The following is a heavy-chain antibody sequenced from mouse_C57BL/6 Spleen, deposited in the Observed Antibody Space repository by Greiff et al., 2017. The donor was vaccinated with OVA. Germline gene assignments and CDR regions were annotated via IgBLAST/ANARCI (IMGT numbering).Heavy chain of an antibody. CDR2: ISGGGGNT. Sequence: EVKLVESGGGLVKPGGSLKLSCAASGFTFSSYTMSWVRQTPEKRLEWVATISGGGGNTYYPDSVTGRFTISSDNAKNTLYLQMSSLRSEDTALYYCAREGARLAMDYWGQGTSVTVSS. D-gene: IGHD6-5*01. CDR3: AREGARLAMDY. CDR1: GFTFSSYT. J-gene: IGHJ4*01. V-gene: IGHV5-9*01.